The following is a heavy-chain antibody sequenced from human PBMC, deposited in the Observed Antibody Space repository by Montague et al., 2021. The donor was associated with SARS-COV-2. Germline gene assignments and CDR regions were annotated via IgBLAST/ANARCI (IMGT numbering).Heavy chain of an antibody. D-gene: IGHD3-16*01. J-gene: IGHJ4*02. V-gene: IGHV4-39*07. CDR3: VAGGDPAKAGAC. Sequence: SETLSLTCTVSGGSIANSHKYWGWVRQPPGKGLEWIGSVLYTGTPYDHPSLTARVTISLDTSKNQFSLKMYSVTAADTATYFCVAGGDPAKAGACWGQGTLVTVSS. CDR2: VLYTGTP. CDR1: GGSIANSHKY.